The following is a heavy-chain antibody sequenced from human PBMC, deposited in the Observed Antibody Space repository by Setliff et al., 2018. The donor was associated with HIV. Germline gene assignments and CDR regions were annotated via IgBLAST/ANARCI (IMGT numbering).Heavy chain of an antibody. CDR3: VGDPSISMVRGLILGSTFDI. CDR1: GFTFTDSA. CDR2: IVVGRGNT. Sequence: SXKVXXXASGFTFTDSAVQWVRQTRGQRLEWIGWIVVGRGNTNYAQXFQGRXXXTXDMSTSTAYMELSSLSSEDTAVIYCVGDPSISMVRGLILGSTFDIWGQGTM. J-gene: IGHJ3*02. D-gene: IGHD3-10*01. V-gene: IGHV1-58*01.